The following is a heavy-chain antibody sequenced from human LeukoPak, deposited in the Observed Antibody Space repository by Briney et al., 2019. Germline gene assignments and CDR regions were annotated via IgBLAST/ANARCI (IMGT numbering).Heavy chain of an antibody. CDR3: ARSPGYSSSWYGVNWFDP. V-gene: IGHV4-34*01. Sequence: SETLSLTCAVYGGSFSGYYWSWIRQSPGKGLEWIGEINHSGSTNYNPSLKSRVTISVDTSKNQFSLKLSSVTAADTAVYYCARSPGYSSSWYGVNWFDPWGQGTLVTVSS. CDR1: GGSFSGYY. CDR2: INHSGST. J-gene: IGHJ5*02. D-gene: IGHD6-13*01.